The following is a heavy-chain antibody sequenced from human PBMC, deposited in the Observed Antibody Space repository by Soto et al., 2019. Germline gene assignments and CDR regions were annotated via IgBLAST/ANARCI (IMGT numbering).Heavy chain of an antibody. CDR3: ARSGHSFAGAV. CDR1: GASMSDYY. D-gene: IGHD3-16*01. J-gene: IGHJ4*02. Sequence: SETLSLTCTVSGASMSDYYGSWIRRSPGKGLEHIGYLHYSGSDNYNPSLKSRVTISMDRSRNQFSLRLSSVTAADTAIYYCARSGHSFAGAVWGQGFPVTVSS. CDR2: LHYSGSD. V-gene: IGHV4-59*01.